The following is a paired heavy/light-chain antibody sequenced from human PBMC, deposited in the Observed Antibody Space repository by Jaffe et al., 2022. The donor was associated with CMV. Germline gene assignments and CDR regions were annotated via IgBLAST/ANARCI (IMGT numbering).Heavy chain of an antibody. CDR2: IYASGST. D-gene: IGHD6-13*01. Sequence: QVQLQESGPGLVKPSDTLSLTCTVSGGSIIDYYWSWIRQPAGKGVEWIGRIYASGSTTYNPSLKSRVTMSVDTSKSQFSLKLGSVTAADTAIYYCARELTHSTSWRGFDYWGQGTLVIVSS. J-gene: IGHJ4*02. CDR1: GGSIIDYY. CDR3: ARELTHSTSWRGFDY. V-gene: IGHV4-4*07.
Light chain of an antibody. J-gene: IGKJ3*01. CDR3: LQYGSSPLFT. Sequence: ESVLTQSPGTLSLSPGERATLSCRASQNVVSTYLAWYQQKPGQAPRLLIYGASSRATGIPDRFSGSGSGTDFTLTISRLEPEDFAVYYCLQYGSSPLFTFGPGTKVDIK. CDR2: GAS. CDR1: QNVVSTY. V-gene: IGKV3-20*01.